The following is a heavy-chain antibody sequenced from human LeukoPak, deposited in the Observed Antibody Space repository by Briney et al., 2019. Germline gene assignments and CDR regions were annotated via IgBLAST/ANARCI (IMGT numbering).Heavy chain of an antibody. V-gene: IGHV3-30*02. CDR2: IQYDGSNK. CDR3: AKDQGILTGYNYCFDY. J-gene: IGHJ4*02. D-gene: IGHD3-9*01. Sequence: GGSLRLSCVASGFTFSSDGMYWVRQAPGKGLEWVAFIQYDGSNKYYTDSVRGRFTISRDNSKNTLYLQMNSLRAEDTAVYYCAKDQGILTGYNYCFDYWGQGTLVTVSS. CDR1: GFTFSSDG.